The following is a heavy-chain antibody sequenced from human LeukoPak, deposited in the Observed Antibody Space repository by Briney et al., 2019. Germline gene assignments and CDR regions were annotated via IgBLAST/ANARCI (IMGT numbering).Heavy chain of an antibody. J-gene: IGHJ4*02. CDR3: ARDGPDYCSSTSCYRLYYFDY. CDR2: ISSSSSTI. CDR1: GFTFSSYS. Sequence: GGSLRLSCAASGFTFSSYSMNWVRQAPGKGLEWVSYISSSSSTIYYADSVKGRFTISRDNAKKSLYLQMNSLRAEDTAVYYCARDGPDYCSSTSCYRLYYFDYWGQGTLVTVSS. V-gene: IGHV3-48*01. D-gene: IGHD2-2*02.